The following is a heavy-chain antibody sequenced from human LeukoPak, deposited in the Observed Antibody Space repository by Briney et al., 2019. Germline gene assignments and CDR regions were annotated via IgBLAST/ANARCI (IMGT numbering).Heavy chain of an antibody. V-gene: IGHV7-4-1*02. D-gene: IGHD3-16*02. CDR2: INTNTGNP. J-gene: IGHJ6*02. CDR3: ARDLGFMITFGGVIVPSYYYGMDV. CDR1: GYTFTSYA. Sequence: GASVKVSCKASGYTFTSYAMHWVRQAPGQGLEWMGWINTNTGNPTYAQGFTGRFVFSLDTSVSTAYLQISSLKAEDTAVYYCARDLGFMITFGGVIVPSYYYGMDVWGQGTTVTVSS.